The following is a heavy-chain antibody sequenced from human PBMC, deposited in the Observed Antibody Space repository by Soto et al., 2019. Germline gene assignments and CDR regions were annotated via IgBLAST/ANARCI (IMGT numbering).Heavy chain of an antibody. CDR1: GYTFTSYG. D-gene: IGHD3-3*01. CDR2: ISAYNGNT. Sequence: ASVKVSCKASGYTFTSYGISWVRQAPGQGLEWMGWISAYNGNTNYAQKLQGRVTMTTDTSTSTAYMELRSLRSDDTAVYYCAREVEWLLSQGAFDIWGQGTMVTVSS. V-gene: IGHV1-18*01. CDR3: AREVEWLLSQGAFDI. J-gene: IGHJ3*02.